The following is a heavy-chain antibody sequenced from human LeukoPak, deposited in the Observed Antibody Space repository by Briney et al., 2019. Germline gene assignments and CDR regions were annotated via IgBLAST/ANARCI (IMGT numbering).Heavy chain of an antibody. CDR3: ARGGPSPLVY. D-gene: IGHD3-3*02. V-gene: IGHV3-30*02. CDR1: GFTFSSYG. J-gene: IGHJ4*02. Sequence: PGGSLRLSCAASGFTFSSYGMHWVRQAPGKGLEWVAFIRYDGSNKYYADSVKGRFTISRDNSKNTLYLQMNSLRAEDTAVYYCARGGPSPLVYWGQGTLVTVSS. CDR2: IRYDGSNK.